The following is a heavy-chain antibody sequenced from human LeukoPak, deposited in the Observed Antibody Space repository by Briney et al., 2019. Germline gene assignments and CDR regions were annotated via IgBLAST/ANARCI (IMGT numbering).Heavy chain of an antibody. D-gene: IGHD2-2*03. J-gene: IGHJ5*02. V-gene: IGHV3-48*03. CDR1: GFTFSSYE. Sequence: GGSLRLSCAASGFTFSSYEMNWVRQAPGKGLDWVSYISSSGSTIYYADSVKGRFTISRDNAKNSLYLQMNSLRAEDTAVYYCARNGYCSSTSCYASNWFDPWGQGTLVTVSS. CDR2: ISSSGSTI. CDR3: ARNGYCSSTSCYASNWFDP.